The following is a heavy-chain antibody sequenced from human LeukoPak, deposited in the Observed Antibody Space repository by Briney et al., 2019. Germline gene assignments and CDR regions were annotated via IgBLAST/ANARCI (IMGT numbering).Heavy chain of an antibody. CDR2: INPNSGGT. V-gene: IGHV1-2*02. CDR3: ARVRCSGGSCYRPFDY. CDR1: GYTFTGYY. J-gene: IGHJ4*02. Sequence: ASVKVSCKASGYTFTGYYMHWVRQAPGQGLEWMGWINPNSGGTNYAQKFQGRVTMTRDTSISTAYMELSRLRSDDTAVYYCARVRCSGGSCYRPFDYWGQGTLVTVSS. D-gene: IGHD2-15*01.